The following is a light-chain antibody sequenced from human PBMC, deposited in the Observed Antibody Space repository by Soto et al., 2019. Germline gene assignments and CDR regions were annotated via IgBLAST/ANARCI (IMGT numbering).Light chain of an antibody. CDR3: QHYGSSPWT. V-gene: IGKV3-20*01. CDR1: QSAGGSY. CDR2: VAS. Sequence: EIVLTQSPGTLSLSPGERATLSCRASQSAGGSYLAWFQQKPGQAPRLLIYVASTRATGVPDRFSGSGSATDFSLTINRLEPEDFAVYYCQHYGSSPWTFGQGTKVEIK. J-gene: IGKJ1*01.